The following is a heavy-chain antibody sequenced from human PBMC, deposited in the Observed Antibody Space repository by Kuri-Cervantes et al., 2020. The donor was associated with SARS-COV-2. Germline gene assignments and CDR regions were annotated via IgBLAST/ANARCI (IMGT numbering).Heavy chain of an antibody. Sequence: GESLKISCGASGFTFSSYAMHWVRQAPGKGLEWVTVISYDGSNKYYADSVKGRFTISRDNSKNTLYLQMNSLRAEDTAVYYCARGDNYYDSSGHDYWGQGTLVTVSS. CDR2: ISYDGSNK. D-gene: IGHD3-22*01. J-gene: IGHJ4*02. CDR3: ARGDNYYDSSGHDY. V-gene: IGHV3-30-3*01. CDR1: GFTFSSYA.